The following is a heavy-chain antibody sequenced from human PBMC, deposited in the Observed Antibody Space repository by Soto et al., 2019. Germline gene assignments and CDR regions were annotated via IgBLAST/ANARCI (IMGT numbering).Heavy chain of an antibody. Sequence: QVQLVQSGAEVKQSGASVKVSCKASGYDFTAYDINWVRQASGQGLEWMGWRNPINGATGSALRFPGRVCRTRNTATGTADLELTSMRSADTAVYYGVRGPSARETAGGTPSYYAMDVWGQGTTVTVSS. J-gene: IGHJ6*02. CDR3: VRGPSARETAGGTPSYYAMDV. CDR2: RNPINGAT. CDR1: GYDFTAYD. D-gene: IGHD6-13*01. V-gene: IGHV1-8*02.